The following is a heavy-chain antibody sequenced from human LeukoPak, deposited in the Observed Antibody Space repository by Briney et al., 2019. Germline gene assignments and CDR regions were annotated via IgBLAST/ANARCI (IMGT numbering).Heavy chain of an antibody. CDR3: ATARAGYDILTGYLDY. CDR1: GFTFSSYA. CDR2: ISGSGGST. D-gene: IGHD3-9*01. V-gene: IGHV3-23*01. Sequence: GGSLRLSCAASGFTFSSYAMSWVRQAPGKGLEWVSAISGSGGSTYYADSVKGRFTISRDNSKNTLYLQMNSLRAEDTAVYYCATARAGYDILTGYLDYWGQGTLVTVSS. J-gene: IGHJ4*02.